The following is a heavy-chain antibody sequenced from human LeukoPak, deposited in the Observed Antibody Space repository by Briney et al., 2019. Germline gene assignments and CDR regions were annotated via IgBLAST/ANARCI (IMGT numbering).Heavy chain of an antibody. Sequence: GGSLRLSCAASGFTFSSYAMSWVRQAPVKGLEWVSAISGSGGSTYYADSVKGRFTISRDNSKNTLYLQMNSLRAEDTAVYYCAKDGGSTYCSGGSCIRRYYFDYWGQGTLVTVSS. CDR3: AKDGGSTYCSGGSCIRRYYFDY. D-gene: IGHD2-15*01. V-gene: IGHV3-23*01. CDR2: ISGSGGST. J-gene: IGHJ4*02. CDR1: GFTFSSYA.